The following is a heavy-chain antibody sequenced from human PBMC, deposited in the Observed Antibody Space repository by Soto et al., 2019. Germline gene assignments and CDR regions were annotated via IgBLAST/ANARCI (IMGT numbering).Heavy chain of an antibody. Sequence: PSETLCLTCTVSSDSISSYYWSWIRQPPGKRLEWIGYISYSGSTDYNPSLKSRVTISGDTSKNQFSLKVSSVTAADTAVYYCARGTSWQLPFDYWGQGTLVTSPQ. CDR1: SDSISSYY. J-gene: IGHJ4*02. CDR3: ARGTSWQLPFDY. V-gene: IGHV4-59*01. D-gene: IGHD6-13*01. CDR2: ISYSGST.